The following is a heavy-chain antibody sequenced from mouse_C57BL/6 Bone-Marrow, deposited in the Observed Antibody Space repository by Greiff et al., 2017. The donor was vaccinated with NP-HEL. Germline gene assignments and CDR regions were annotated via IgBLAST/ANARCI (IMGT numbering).Heavy chain of an antibody. J-gene: IGHJ3*01. CDR1: GYTFTTYP. V-gene: IGHV1-47*01. CDR2: FHPYNDDT. Sequence: VQLVESGAELVKPGASVKMSCKASGYTFTTYPIEWMKQNHGKSLEWIGNFHPYNDDTKYNEKFKGKATLTVEKSSSTVYLELSRLTSDDSAVYYCARNDGNYVGWFAYWGQGTLVTVSA. CDR3: ARNDGNYVGWFAY. D-gene: IGHD2-3*01.